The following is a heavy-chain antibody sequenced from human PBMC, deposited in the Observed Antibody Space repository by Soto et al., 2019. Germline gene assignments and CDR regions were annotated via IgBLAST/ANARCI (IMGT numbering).Heavy chain of an antibody. CDR3: ARGLYYYDSSGYYYY. CDR1: GFTVSSNY. CDR2: IYTGGST. Sequence: GGSLRLSCAASGFTVSSNYMSWVRQAPGKGLEWVSVIYTGGSTYYADSVKGRFTISRDNSKNTLFLQMHSLRAEDTALYYCARGLYYYDSSGYYYYWGQGTLVTVSS. D-gene: IGHD3-22*01. J-gene: IGHJ4*02. V-gene: IGHV3-66*01.